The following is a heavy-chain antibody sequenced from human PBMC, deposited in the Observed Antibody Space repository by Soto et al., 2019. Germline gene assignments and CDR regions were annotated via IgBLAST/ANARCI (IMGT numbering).Heavy chain of an antibody. D-gene: IGHD2-21*01. Sequence: QVRLEQSGAEVKKPGASVLVSCKTSGYSFNKYCMYWVRQAPGQGLEWMGRICPDGDTGYAQEFQGRVTITRDSSATTLYLQMSRLRSEDTALYYCVGDGADVYTGFDYWGQGSLVTVSS. J-gene: IGHJ4*02. CDR3: VGDGADVYTGFDY. CDR2: ICPDGDT. V-gene: IGHV1-46*02. CDR1: GYSFNKYC.